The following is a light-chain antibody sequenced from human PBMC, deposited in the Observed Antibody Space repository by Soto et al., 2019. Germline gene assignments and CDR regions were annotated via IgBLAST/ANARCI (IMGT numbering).Light chain of an antibody. Sequence: EIVMTQSPATLSVSPGERATLSCRASQSGSGNLAWYQQKPGQAPRLLIYGASTRATGIPARFSGSGSGTEFTLTISSLQSEDFAVYYCQHYNNWPPVFGPGTKVDIK. CDR3: QHYNNWPPV. CDR1: QSGSGN. V-gene: IGKV3-15*01. CDR2: GAS. J-gene: IGKJ3*01.